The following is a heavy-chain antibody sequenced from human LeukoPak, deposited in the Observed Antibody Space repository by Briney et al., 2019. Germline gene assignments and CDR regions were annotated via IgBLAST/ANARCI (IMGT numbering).Heavy chain of an antibody. V-gene: IGHV4-31*03. J-gene: IGHJ4*02. Sequence: SQTLSLTCTVSGGSISSGGYYWSWIRQHPGKGLEWIGYIYYSGSTYYNPSLKSRVTISVGTSKNQFSLKLSSVTAADTAVYYCARARIQLWSPLDYWGQGTLVTVSS. CDR2: IYYSGST. D-gene: IGHD5-18*01. CDR1: GGSISSGGYY. CDR3: ARARIQLWSPLDY.